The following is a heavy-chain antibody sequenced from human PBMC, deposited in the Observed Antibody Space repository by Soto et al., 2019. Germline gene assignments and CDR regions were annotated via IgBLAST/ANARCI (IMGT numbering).Heavy chain of an antibody. CDR2: IFDSGTT. V-gene: IGHV4-30-4*01. J-gene: IGHJ4*02. CDR3: ARGPSGDKVHY. CDR1: GGSITSDYSC. D-gene: IGHD7-27*01. Sequence: TLSLTCTVSGGSITSDYSCWSWIRQPPGEGLEWIGHIFDSGTTYTNPSLRSQVAISLDTSKNHFSLTLSSATAADTAVYYCARGPSGDKVHYWGQGALVTVSS.